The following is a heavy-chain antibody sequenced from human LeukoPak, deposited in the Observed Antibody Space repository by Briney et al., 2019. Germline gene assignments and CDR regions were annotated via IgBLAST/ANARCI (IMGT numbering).Heavy chain of an antibody. D-gene: IGHD3/OR15-3a*01. CDR1: GDFISSSNSY. V-gene: IGHV4-39*01. Sequence: SETLSLTCTVSGDFISSSNSYWGWIRQPPGKGLEWIGSIYYTGNTYYNASLKSRVSISVDISKNQFSLRLTSVTAADTAVYYCARQTGSGLFILPGGQGTLVTVSS. CDR3: ARQTGSGLFILP. CDR2: IYYTGNT. J-gene: IGHJ4*02.